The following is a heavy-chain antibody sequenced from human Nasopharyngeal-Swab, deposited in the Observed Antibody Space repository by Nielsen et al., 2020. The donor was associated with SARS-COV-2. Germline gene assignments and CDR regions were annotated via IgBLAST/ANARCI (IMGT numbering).Heavy chain of an antibody. CDR2: INSDGSST. CDR1: GFTFSSYW. CDR3: ARGDYSNYVDYYYYYYMDV. Sequence: GGSLRLSCAASGFTFSSYWMHWVRQAPGKGLVWVSRINSDGSSTSYADSVKGQFTISRDNAKNTLYLQMNSLRAEDTAVYYCARGDYSNYVDYYYYYYMDVWGKGTTVTVSS. D-gene: IGHD4-11*01. V-gene: IGHV3-74*01. J-gene: IGHJ6*03.